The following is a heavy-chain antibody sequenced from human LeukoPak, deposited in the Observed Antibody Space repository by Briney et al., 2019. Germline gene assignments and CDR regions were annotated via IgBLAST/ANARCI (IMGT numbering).Heavy chain of an antibody. CDR3: ARERSGSSPHAFDI. CDR1: GGSISSSSYY. J-gene: IGHJ3*02. D-gene: IGHD1-26*01. Sequence: PSETLSLTCTVSGGSISSSSYYWGWIRQPPGKGLEWNGSIYYSGRTYYNPSLKSRVTISVDTSKTQFFLKLSSVAAATTAVFYCARERSGSSPHAFDIWGKGTRVTVSS. CDR2: IYYSGRT. V-gene: IGHV4-39*07.